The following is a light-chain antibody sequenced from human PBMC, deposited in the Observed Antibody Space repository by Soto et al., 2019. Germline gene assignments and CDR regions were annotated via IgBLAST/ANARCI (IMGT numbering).Light chain of an antibody. V-gene: IGKV3-11*01. CDR1: QSVTSF. CDR3: QPRINPPLS. Sequence: EIVLTQSPDTLSLSPGERATLSCRASQSVTSFLAWYQQKPGQSPRLLIYDASKRATGIPARFSGSGSGTDFTLPITSLKPEDFAFCCGQPRINPPLSFGGATKVEF. CDR2: DAS. J-gene: IGKJ4*01.